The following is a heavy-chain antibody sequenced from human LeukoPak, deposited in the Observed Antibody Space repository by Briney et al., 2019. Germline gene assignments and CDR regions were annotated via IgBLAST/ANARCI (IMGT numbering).Heavy chain of an antibody. Sequence: SETLSLTCTGSGGSISSYYWSWLRQPPGKGLAWVGFIYYSGRCNYNPSLKSGGTISVDTSKNQSSLKLSSVTAAETAVYYCARQGRYYYDSSGYLFDYWGQGTLVNVSS. D-gene: IGHD3-22*01. CDR3: ARQGRYYYDSSGYLFDY. J-gene: IGHJ4*02. CDR1: GGSISSYY. CDR2: IYYSGRC. V-gene: IGHV4-59*08.